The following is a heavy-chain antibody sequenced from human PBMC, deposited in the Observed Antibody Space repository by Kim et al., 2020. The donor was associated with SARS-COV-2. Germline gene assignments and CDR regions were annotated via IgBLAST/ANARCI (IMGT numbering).Heavy chain of an antibody. CDR1: GFTFSSYS. V-gene: IGHV3-21*01. J-gene: IGHJ5*02. D-gene: IGHD2-21*02. CDR2: ISSSSSYI. CDR3: ARERRLGVVTAFRTPNWFDP. Sequence: GGSLRLSCAASGFTFSSYSMNWVRQAPGKGLEWVSSISSSSSYIYYADSVQGRFTISRDNAKNSLYLQMNSLRAEDTAVYYCARERRLGVVTAFRTPNWFDPWGQGTLVTVSS.